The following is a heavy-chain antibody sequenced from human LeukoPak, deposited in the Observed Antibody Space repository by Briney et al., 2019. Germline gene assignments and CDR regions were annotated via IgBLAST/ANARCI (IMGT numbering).Heavy chain of an antibody. V-gene: IGHV3-48*03. CDR1: GFTFSSFQ. J-gene: IGHJ5*02. D-gene: IGHD6-13*01. Sequence: GGSLRLSCAASGFTFSSFQMNWVRQAPGKGLEWVSYISDTGTTIYYADSVRGRFTISRDNAKNTLYLQMNSLRPEDTAVYYCARGSSGYSTTWGQGTLVTVSS. CDR2: ISDTGTTI. CDR3: ARGSSGYSTT.